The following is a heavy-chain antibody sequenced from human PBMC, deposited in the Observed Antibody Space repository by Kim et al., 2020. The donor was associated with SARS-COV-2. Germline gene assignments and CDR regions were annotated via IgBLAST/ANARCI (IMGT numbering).Heavy chain of an antibody. Sequence: SETLSLTCAVSGGSISSSNWWSWVRQPPGKGLEWIGEIYHSGSTNYNPSLKSRVTISVDKSKNQFSLKLSSVTAADTAVYYCARLYYYDSQGMDVWGQGTTVTVSS. D-gene: IGHD3-22*01. V-gene: IGHV4-4*02. J-gene: IGHJ6*02. CDR2: IYHSGST. CDR3: ARLYYYDSQGMDV. CDR1: GGSISSSNW.